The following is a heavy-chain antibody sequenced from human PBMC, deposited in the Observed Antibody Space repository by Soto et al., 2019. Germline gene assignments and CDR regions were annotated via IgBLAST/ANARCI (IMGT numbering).Heavy chain of an antibody. V-gene: IGHV3-30*18. D-gene: IGHD4-4*01. J-gene: IGHJ4*02. CDR1: RFTFSYYG. CDR3: AKDWVGGSNRYQLDY. CDR2: ISHGATRK. Sequence: GGSLRLSCAASRFTFSYYGMHWVRQSPGKGLEWVAGISHGATRKSYSDSVKGRFIISRDNSKKMLYLQLNSLSREDTAVYYCAKDWVGGSNRYQLDYWGRGTLVTVSS.